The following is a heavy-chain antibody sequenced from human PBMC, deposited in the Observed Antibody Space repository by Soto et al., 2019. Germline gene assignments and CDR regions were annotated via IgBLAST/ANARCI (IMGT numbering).Heavy chain of an antibody. J-gene: IGHJ5*02. Sequence: GRPLRHPCEAFGCPFNTYGMRWIRKDQGMGLEWVSTTSIGGNTDFAESVRGRFTVSRDNSKNILYLQMTNLSAEDAAIYFCAKVLRPGLIVPTKSGFDPWGQGTRVTVSS. D-gene: IGHD2-21*01. V-gene: IGHV3-23*01. CDR1: GCPFNTYG. CDR2: TSIGGNT. CDR3: AKVLRPGLIVPTKSGFDP.